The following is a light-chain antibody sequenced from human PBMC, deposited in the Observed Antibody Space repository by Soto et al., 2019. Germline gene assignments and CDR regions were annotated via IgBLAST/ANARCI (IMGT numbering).Light chain of an antibody. CDR3: QVWDNNSDQYV. J-gene: IGLJ1*01. CDR2: DDD. V-gene: IGLV3-21*02. CDR1: NIGSQR. Sequence: SYELTQPPSVSVAPRQTARITCGGNNIGSQRVHWYQQKPGQAPVLVVYDDDNRPSGIPERFSGSNSGNTATLTINRVEAGDEADYYCQVWDNNSDQYVFGTGTQLTVL.